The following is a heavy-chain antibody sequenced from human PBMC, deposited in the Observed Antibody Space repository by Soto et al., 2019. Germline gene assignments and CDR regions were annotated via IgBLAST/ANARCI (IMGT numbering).Heavy chain of an antibody. V-gene: IGHV1-46*01. Sequence: ASVKVSCKASGYTFTSYYMHWVRQAPGQGLEWMGIINPSGGSTSYAQKFQGRVTMTRDTSTSTVYMELSSLRSEDTALYYCARDQPVLRFLEWLNFDYWGQGTLVTVSS. J-gene: IGHJ4*02. CDR2: INPSGGST. CDR3: ARDQPVLRFLEWLNFDY. CDR1: GYTFTSYY. D-gene: IGHD3-3*01.